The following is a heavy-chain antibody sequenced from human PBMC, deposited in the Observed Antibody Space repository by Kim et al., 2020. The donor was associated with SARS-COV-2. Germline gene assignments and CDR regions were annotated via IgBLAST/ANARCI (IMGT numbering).Heavy chain of an antibody. CDR3: ARGILRTKGAFDI. V-gene: IGHV3-74*01. J-gene: IGHJ3*02. D-gene: IGHD1-26*01. Sequence: ADSVQGRFPIPRDNAKTTLYLKMNSLRAEDTAIYYCARGILRTKGAFDIWGQGAMVTVSS.